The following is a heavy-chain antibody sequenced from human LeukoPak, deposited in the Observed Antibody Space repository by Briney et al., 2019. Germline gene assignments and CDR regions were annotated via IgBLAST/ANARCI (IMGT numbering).Heavy chain of an antibody. CDR2: INPNSGGT. J-gene: IGHJ4*02. D-gene: IGHD6-13*01. CDR3: ARALAAAATH. CDR1: GYTFTGYY. Sequence: GASVKVSCKASGYTFTGYYMHWVRQAPGQGLEWMGWINPNSGGTNYAQKFQGRVTMTRDTSVSIAYMKLNRVRSDDTAVYYCARALAAAATHWGQGTLVTVCS. V-gene: IGHV1-2*02.